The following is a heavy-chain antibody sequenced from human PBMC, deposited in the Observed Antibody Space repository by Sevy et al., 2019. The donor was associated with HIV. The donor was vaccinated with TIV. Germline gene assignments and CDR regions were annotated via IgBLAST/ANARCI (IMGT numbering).Heavy chain of an antibody. CDR2: ISWNSGSI. V-gene: IGHV3-9*01. Sequence: GGSLRLSCAASGFTFDDYAMHWVRQAPGKGLEWVSGISWNSGSIGYADSVKGRFTISRDNAKNSLYLQMNSLRVEDTALYYCAREVDSIRFDPWGQGTLVTVSS. CDR3: AREVDSIRFDP. CDR1: GFTFDDYA. J-gene: IGHJ5*02. D-gene: IGHD3-22*01.